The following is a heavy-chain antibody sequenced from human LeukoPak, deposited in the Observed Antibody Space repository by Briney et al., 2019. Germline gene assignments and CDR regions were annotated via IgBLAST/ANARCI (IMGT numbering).Heavy chain of an antibody. Sequence: SVKVSCKASGGTFSSYAISWVRQAPGQGLEWMGRNIPILGIANYAQKFQGRVTMTRDTSTSTVYMELSSLRSEDTAVYYCARRSYHLVGDWFDPWGQGTLVTVSS. V-gene: IGHV1-69*04. D-gene: IGHD1-26*01. CDR1: GGTFSSYA. CDR2: NIPILGIA. J-gene: IGHJ5*02. CDR3: ARRSYHLVGDWFDP.